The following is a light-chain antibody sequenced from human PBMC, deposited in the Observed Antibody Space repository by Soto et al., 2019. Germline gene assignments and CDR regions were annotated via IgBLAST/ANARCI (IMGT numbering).Light chain of an antibody. CDR2: DAS. CDR3: QQYNNWPLT. J-gene: IGKJ4*01. V-gene: IGKV3-15*01. Sequence: EIVMTQSPATLSVSPGERATLSCRASQSVNRNLAWYQQKPGQTPRLLIYDASSRATGIPARFSGSGSGTDFTLTISSLQSEDFEVYYCQQYNNWPLTCGGGTNVEIK. CDR1: QSVNRN.